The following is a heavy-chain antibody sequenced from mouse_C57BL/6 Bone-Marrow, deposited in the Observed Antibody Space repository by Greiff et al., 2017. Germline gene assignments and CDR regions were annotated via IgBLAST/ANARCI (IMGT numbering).Heavy chain of an antibody. V-gene: IGHV1-72*01. CDR3: ARYYYDYAWFAY. J-gene: IGHJ3*01. D-gene: IGHD2-4*01. CDR2: IVPNSGGT. CDR1: GYTFTSYW. Sequence: VQLQQPGAELVKPGASVKLSCKASGYTFTSYWMQWVKQRPGRGLEWIGRIVPNSGGTKYNEKFKSKATLTVDKPSSTAYMQLSSLTSEDSAVYYCARYYYDYAWFAYWGQGTLVTVSA.